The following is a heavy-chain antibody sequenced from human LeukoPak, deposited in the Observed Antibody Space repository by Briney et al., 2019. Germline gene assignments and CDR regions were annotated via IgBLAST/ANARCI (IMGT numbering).Heavy chain of an antibody. CDR1: GYTFTSYY. CDR3: ARVGGFPNYYYYMDV. Sequence: ASVTVSCKASGYTFTSYYMHWVRQATGQRLEWMGWMNPNSGNTGYAQKFQGRVTMTRNTSISTAYMELSSLRSEDTAVYYCARVGGFPNYYYYMDVWGKGTTVTISS. V-gene: IGHV1-8*02. CDR2: MNPNSGNT. D-gene: IGHD3-10*01. J-gene: IGHJ6*03.